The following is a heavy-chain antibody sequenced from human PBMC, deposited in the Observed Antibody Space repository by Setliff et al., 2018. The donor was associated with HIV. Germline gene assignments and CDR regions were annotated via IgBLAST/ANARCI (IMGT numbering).Heavy chain of an antibody. CDR2: IYYSGST. CDR1: GGSISSHY. CDR3: ARGRKGLDFDY. V-gene: IGHV4-59*11. J-gene: IGHJ4*02. Sequence: SETLSLTCTVSGGSISSHYWSWIRQPPGKGLEWIGYIYYSGSTHYNPSLKSRVTISVDTSKNQFSLKLSSVTAADTAVFYCARGRKGLDFDYWGQGALVTVSS.